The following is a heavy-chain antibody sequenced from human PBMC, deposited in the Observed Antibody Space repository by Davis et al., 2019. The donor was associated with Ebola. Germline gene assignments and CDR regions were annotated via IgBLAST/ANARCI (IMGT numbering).Heavy chain of an antibody. V-gene: IGHV1-69*13. CDR2: IIPIFGTA. CDR1: GGTFSSYA. D-gene: IGHD2-2*02. CDR3: ARDIVVVPAAIVPYYYYGMDV. Sequence: SVKVSCKASGGTFSSYAISWVRQAPGQGLEWMGGIIPIFGTANYAQKFQGRVTITADESTSPAYMELRSLRSEDTAVYYCARDIVVVPAAIVPYYYYGMDVWGQGTTVTVSS. J-gene: IGHJ6*02.